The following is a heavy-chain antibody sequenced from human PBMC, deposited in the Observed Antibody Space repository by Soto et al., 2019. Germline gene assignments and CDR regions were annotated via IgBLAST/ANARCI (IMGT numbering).Heavy chain of an antibody. CDR1: GFTFSSYS. CDR2: ISSSSSTI. D-gene: IGHD2-2*01. Sequence: GGSLRLSCAASGFTFSSYSMNWVRQAPGKGLEWVSYISSSSSTIYYADSVKGRFTISRDNAKNSLYLQMNSLRAEDTALYYCAKDVSGLLSTSCYLVYWGQGTLVTVSS. V-gene: IGHV3-48*01. CDR3: AKDVSGLLSTSCYLVY. J-gene: IGHJ4*02.